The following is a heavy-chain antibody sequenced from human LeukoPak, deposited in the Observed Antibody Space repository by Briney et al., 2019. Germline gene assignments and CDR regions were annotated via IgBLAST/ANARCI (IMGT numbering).Heavy chain of an antibody. CDR2: INYSGST. CDR3: ARGGGKMKALGY. D-gene: IGHD3-16*01. J-gene: IGHJ4*02. Sequence: SETLSLTCAVYGGSFSGYYWSWIRQPPGKGLEWIGEINYSGSTNYNPSLKSRVTISVDTSKNQFSLKLSSVTAADTAVYYCARGGGKMKALGYWGQGTLVTVSS. V-gene: IGHV4-34*01. CDR1: GGSFSGYY.